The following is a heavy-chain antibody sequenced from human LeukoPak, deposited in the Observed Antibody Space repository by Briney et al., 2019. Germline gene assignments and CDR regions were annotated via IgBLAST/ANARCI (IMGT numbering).Heavy chain of an antibody. CDR2: TYHSGST. CDR1: VGSISSSNW. J-gene: IGHJ4*02. CDR3: ARGNNCGGNARDY. Sequence: AGTLSLTCAFSVGSISSSNWWSWVRQPPGKGLEWIGETYHSGSTNYNQSHESRPTITVDKSKNQLSLKLGSVTAAGTAVYYCARGNNCGGNARDYWGQGTLVTVSS. V-gene: IGHV4-4*02. D-gene: IGHD4-23*01.